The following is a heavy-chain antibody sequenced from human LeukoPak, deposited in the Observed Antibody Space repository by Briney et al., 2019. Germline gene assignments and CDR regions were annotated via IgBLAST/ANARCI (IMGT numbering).Heavy chain of an antibody. J-gene: IGHJ1*01. Sequence: SETLSLTCTVSRGSISSGTSYWGWIRQPPGKGLEWIGEINHSGSTNYNPSLKSRVTISVDTSKNQFSLKLSSVTAADTAVYYCARGRRADYYDSSGYYSKRTEYFQHWGQGTLVTVSS. D-gene: IGHD3-22*01. CDR1: RGSISSGTSY. CDR2: INHSGST. CDR3: ARGRRADYYDSSGYYSKRTEYFQH. V-gene: IGHV4-39*07.